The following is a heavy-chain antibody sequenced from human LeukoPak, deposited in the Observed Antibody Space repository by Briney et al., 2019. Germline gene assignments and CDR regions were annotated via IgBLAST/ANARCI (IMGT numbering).Heavy chain of an antibody. J-gene: IGHJ4*02. Sequence: PGGSLRLSCAASGFTFNNYAMSWVRQAPGKGLEWVSTVSGSGAMAYYTDSDKGRFTISRDNSKNTLYLQMSSLTAKDTAVYYCAKDRSIGTYYTFDSWGQGTLVTVSS. CDR1: GFTFNNYA. D-gene: IGHD1-26*01. V-gene: IGHV3-23*01. CDR3: AKDRSIGTYYTFDS. CDR2: VSGSGAMA.